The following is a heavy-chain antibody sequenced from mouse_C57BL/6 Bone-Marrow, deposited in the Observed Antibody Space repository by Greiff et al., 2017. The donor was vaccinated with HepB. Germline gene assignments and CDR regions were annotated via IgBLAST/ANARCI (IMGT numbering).Heavy chain of an antibody. CDR2: INPNNGGT. CDR3: ARSGPPWFAY. V-gene: IGHV1-26*01. D-gene: IGHD3-1*01. Sequence: EVQLQQSGPELVKPGASVKISCKASGYTFTDYYMNWVKQSHGKSLEWIGDINPNNGGTSYNQKFKSKATLTVDKSSSTAYMELRSLTSEDSAVYYCARSGPPWFAYWGQGTLVTVSA. J-gene: IGHJ3*01. CDR1: GYTFTDYY.